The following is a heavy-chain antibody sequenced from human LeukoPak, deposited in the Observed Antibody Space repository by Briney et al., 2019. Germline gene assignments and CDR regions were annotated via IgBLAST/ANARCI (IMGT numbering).Heavy chain of an antibody. V-gene: IGHV1-69*04. Sequence: SVKVSCKASGGTFSSYAISWVRQAPGQGLEWMGRIIPILGIAKYAQKFQGRVTITADTSTSTAYMELSSLRSEDTAVYYCARDREGGYFDYWGQGNLVTVSS. CDR3: ARDREGGYFDY. CDR1: GGTFSSYA. D-gene: IGHD1-26*01. CDR2: IIPILGIA. J-gene: IGHJ4*02.